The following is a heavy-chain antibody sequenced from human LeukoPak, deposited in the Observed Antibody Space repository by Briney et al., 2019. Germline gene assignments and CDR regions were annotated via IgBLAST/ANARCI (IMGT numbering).Heavy chain of an antibody. CDR2: INSYGTNT. Sequence: GGSLRLSCAASGFTFSAYAMTWVRQAPGKGLEWVSAINSYGTNTYDAASVKGRFTISRDNSNNTLFLQMNSLRAEDTAVYYCARDRGYWGQGTLVTVSS. CDR1: GFTFSAYA. J-gene: IGHJ4*02. V-gene: IGHV3-23*01. CDR3: ARDRGY. D-gene: IGHD5-24*01.